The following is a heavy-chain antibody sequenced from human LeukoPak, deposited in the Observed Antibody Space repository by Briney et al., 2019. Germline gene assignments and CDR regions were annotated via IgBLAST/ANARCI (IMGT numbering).Heavy chain of an antibody. D-gene: IGHD4-17*01. CDR3: AKGSNGDYDN. Sequence: GGSLRLSCAPSRFSLGNFVMTWVRQAPGKGLEWVATIGKNQYYADSVKGRFTISKDNSKNMMYLQMVSLGVDDTAIYYCAKGSNGDYDNWGQGTLVTVSS. CDR2: IGKNQ. CDR1: RFSLGNFV. J-gene: IGHJ4*02. V-gene: IGHV3-23*01.